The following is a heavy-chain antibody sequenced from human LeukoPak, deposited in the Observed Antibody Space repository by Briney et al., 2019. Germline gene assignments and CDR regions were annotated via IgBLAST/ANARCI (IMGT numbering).Heavy chain of an antibody. CDR2: LKEDGSEK. CDR3: ARGRFNYDSSGYSSFYY. Sequence: GGPLSLSCAASGFTFSSYWMSWFRKAPGKGLEGVANLKEDGSEKYYVDSVKGRFTISRDNAKNSLYLQMNSLRAEDTALYYCARGRFNYDSSGYSSFYYWGQGTLVTVSS. CDR1: GFTFSSYW. D-gene: IGHD3-22*01. V-gene: IGHV3-7*01. J-gene: IGHJ4*02.